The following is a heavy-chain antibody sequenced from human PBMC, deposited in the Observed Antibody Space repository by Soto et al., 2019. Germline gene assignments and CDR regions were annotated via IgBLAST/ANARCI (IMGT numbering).Heavy chain of an antibody. Sequence: GGSLRLSCAASGFTFSSYAMSWVRQAPGKGLEWVSAISGSGGSTYYADSVKGRFTISKANSKNTPYLQMNSLRAEDTAVYYCAKSPDNTDSSLNFDYWGQGTLVTVSS. CDR2: ISGSGGST. CDR3: AKSPDNTDSSLNFDY. V-gene: IGHV3-23*01. J-gene: IGHJ4*02. CDR1: GFTFSSYA. D-gene: IGHD6-6*01.